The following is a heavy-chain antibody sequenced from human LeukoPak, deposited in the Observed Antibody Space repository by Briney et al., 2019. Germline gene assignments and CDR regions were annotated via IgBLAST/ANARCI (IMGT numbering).Heavy chain of an antibody. J-gene: IGHJ4*02. CDR1: GGSISSYY. V-gene: IGHV4-4*07. CDR3: ARFPPWNYYDSSGYYRGVDY. D-gene: IGHD3-22*01. Sequence: SETLSLTCTVSGGSISSYYWSWIRQPAGKGLEWIGRIYTSGSTNYNPSLKSRVTISVDTSKNQFSLKLSSVTAADTAVYYCARFPPWNYYDSSGYYRGVDYWGQGTLVTVSS. CDR2: IYTSGST.